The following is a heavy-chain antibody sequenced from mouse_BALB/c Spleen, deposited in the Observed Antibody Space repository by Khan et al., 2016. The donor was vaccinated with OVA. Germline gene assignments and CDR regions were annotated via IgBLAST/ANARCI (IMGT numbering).Heavy chain of an antibody. V-gene: IGHV3-2*02. Sequence: EVQLQESGPGLVKPSQSLSLTCTVTGYSITSDYAWNWIRQFPENKLEWMGYISYSGSTSYNPSLKSRISITRATSKNQFFLQLNSVTTEDTATYYCARSLIYYYASSPYWGQGTLVTVSA. CDR1: GYSITSDYA. J-gene: IGHJ3*01. CDR2: ISYSGST. D-gene: IGHD1-1*01. CDR3: ARSLIYYYASSPY.